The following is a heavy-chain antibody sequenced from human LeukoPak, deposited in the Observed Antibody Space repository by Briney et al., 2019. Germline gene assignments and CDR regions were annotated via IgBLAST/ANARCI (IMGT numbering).Heavy chain of an antibody. CDR3: ARDSGDSSGYSALDYFDY. CDR2: IYYSGST. Sequence: PSETLSLTCTVSGGSISSSSYYWGWIRQPPGKGLEWIGSIYYSGSTYYNPSLKSRVTISVDTSKNQFSLKLSSVTAADTAVYYCARDSGDSSGYSALDYFDYWGQGTLVTVSS. V-gene: IGHV4-39*07. CDR1: GGSISSSSYY. D-gene: IGHD3-22*01. J-gene: IGHJ4*02.